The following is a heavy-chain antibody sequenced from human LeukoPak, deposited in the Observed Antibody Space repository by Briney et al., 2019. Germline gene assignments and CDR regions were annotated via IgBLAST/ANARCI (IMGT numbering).Heavy chain of an antibody. CDR3: ARPLQGIVGATGFDY. D-gene: IGHD1-26*01. CDR1: EYSFATYW. Sequence: GESLKISCQGSEYSFATYWIAWLRQMPGKGLEWMGIIYPSDSDTRYSPSFQGQVTISADKSIKTAYLQWSSLKASDTAMYYCARPLQGIVGATGFDYWGKGTLVTVSS. CDR2: IYPSDSDT. J-gene: IGHJ4*02. V-gene: IGHV5-51*01.